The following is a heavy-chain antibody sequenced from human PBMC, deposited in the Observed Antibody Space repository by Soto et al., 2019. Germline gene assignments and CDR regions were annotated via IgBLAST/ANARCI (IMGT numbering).Heavy chain of an antibody. CDR2: MNPNSGNT. Sequence: GASVKVSCKASGYTFTSYDINWVRQATGQGLEWMGWMNPNSGNTGYAQKFQGRVTMTRNTSISTAYMELSSLRSEDTAVYYCARGPFWSLYPPWTLGYCSGGSCYVCDYWGQGTLVTVSS. J-gene: IGHJ4*02. V-gene: IGHV1-8*01. CDR3: ARGPFWSLYPPWTLGYCSGGSCYVCDY. D-gene: IGHD2-15*01. CDR1: GYTFTSYD.